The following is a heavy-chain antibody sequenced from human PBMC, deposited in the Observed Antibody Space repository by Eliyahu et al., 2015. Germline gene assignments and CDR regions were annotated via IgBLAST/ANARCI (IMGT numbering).Heavy chain of an antibody. CDR3: AHLRVWSGYYVRDVDY. D-gene: IGHD3-3*01. CDR1: GFSLSTSGVG. CDR2: IYWDDDK. V-gene: IGHV2-5*02. Sequence: QITLKESGPTLVKPTQTLTLTCTFSGFSLSTSGVGVGWIRQPPGKALEWLALIYWDDDKRYSPSLKSRLTITKDTXKNQVVLTMTNMDPVDTATYYCAHLRVWSGYYVRDVDYWGQGTLVTVSS. J-gene: IGHJ4*02.